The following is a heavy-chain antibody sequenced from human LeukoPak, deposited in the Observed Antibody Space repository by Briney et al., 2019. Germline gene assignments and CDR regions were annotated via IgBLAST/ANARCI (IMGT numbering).Heavy chain of an antibody. V-gene: IGHV3-23*01. D-gene: IGHD3-10*01. CDR1: GFTFNNYA. Sequence: PGGSLRLSCAASGFTFNNYAMSWVRQAPGKGVEWVSVMSADSATTFYADSVKGRFTISRDNGKNTVFLQMSSLRAEDTALYYCARKSASGNYPLDYWGQGTLVTVSS. CDR3: ARKSASGNYPLDY. J-gene: IGHJ4*02. CDR2: MSADSATT.